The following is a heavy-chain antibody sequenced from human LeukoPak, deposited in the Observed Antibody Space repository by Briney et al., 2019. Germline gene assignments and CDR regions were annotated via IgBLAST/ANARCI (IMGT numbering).Heavy chain of an antibody. CDR2: INHSGST. CDR3: ARPHAGYYYYYYGMDV. V-gene: IGHV4-30-2*01. Sequence: PSQTLSLTCTVSGGSISSGGYYWSWIRQPPGKGLEWIGEINHSGSTNYNPSLKSRVTISVDTSKNQFSLKLSSVTAADTAVYYCARPHAGYYYYYYGMDVWGQGTTVTVSS. J-gene: IGHJ6*02. CDR1: GGSISSGGYY.